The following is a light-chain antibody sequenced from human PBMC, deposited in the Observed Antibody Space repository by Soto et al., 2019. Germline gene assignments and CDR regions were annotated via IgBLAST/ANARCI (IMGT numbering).Light chain of an antibody. J-gene: IGLJ3*02. CDR2: EVS. Sequence: QSALTQPASVSGYPGQSITISCTGTSSDVGGYNYVSWYQQHPGKAPKLMIYEVSNRPSGVSNRFSGSKSGNTASLTISGLQAEDEADYYCSSYTSSSTLRWVFGGGTKLTVL. CDR3: SSYTSSSTLRWV. V-gene: IGLV2-14*01. CDR1: SSDVGGYNY.